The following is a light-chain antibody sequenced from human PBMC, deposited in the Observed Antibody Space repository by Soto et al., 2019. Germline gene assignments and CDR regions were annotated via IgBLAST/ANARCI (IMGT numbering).Light chain of an antibody. Sequence: DIQMTQSPSSLSASVGDRVTITCRASQSISIYLNWYQQKPGKAPKFLIYAASSLQSGVPSRFNGSGSGTDFTLTISSLQHEDFATYYCQQSYSTPRLTFGGGTKVEIK. CDR3: QQSYSTPRLT. CDR1: QSISIY. V-gene: IGKV1-39*01. J-gene: IGKJ4*01. CDR2: AAS.